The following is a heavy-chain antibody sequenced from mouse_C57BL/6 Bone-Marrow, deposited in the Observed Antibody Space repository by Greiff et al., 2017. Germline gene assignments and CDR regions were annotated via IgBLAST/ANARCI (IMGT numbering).Heavy chain of an antibody. J-gene: IGHJ4*01. Sequence: EVQLQQSGPVLVRPGSSVKISCKASGSTFTDYYMHWVKQRHGQSLEWIGHVYPYNGGTNYNQKFKGKATLTVDKSSRTAYIELNSLTSEDSGVYYCTSDYAMDYWGQGTSVTVSS. V-gene: IGHV1-36*01. CDR3: TSDYAMDY. CDR1: GSTFTDYY. CDR2: VYPYNGGT.